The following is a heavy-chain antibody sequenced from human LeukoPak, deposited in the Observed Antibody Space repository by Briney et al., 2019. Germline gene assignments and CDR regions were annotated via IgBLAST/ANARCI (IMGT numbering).Heavy chain of an antibody. CDR2: ISAYNGNT. J-gene: IGHJ4*02. Sequence: ASLSVSCTASGYTFTSHGISWERQAPGQGLEWKGLISAYNGNTNYTQKLQGRVTITTDTSTSTAYMELRSLRSDDTAVYYCARDPPGDYAPQHKDDYWGQGTLVTVSS. D-gene: IGHD4-17*01. V-gene: IGHV1-18*01. CDR3: ARDPPGDYAPQHKDDY. CDR1: GYTFTSHG.